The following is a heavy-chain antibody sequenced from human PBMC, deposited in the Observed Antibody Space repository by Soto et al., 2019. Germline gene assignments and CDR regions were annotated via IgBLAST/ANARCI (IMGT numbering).Heavy chain of an antibody. Sequence: EVQLVESGGGLVKPGGSLRLSCAASGFTFSSYNMNWVRQAPGKGLEWVSSISRRSDYIYYADSIKGRFTISRDNAKNSLYLQMNSLRAEDTAVYYCTRDCINSTCFYRAFDFWGQGTLVTVSS. D-gene: IGHD2-2*01. V-gene: IGHV3-21*01. CDR3: TRDCINSTCFYRAFDF. CDR2: ISRRSDYI. CDR1: GFTFSSYN. J-gene: IGHJ4*02.